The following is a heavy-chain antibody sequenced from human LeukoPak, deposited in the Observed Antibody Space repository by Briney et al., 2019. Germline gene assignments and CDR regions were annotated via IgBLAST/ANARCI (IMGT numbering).Heavy chain of an antibody. CDR3: ARVRGYYGSSGYDY. D-gene: IGHD3-22*01. CDR2: IYYSGST. Sequence: SETLSLTCTVSGASISSYYRSWIRQPPGKGLEWIGYIYYSGSTNYNPALKSRVTISEDTSKNQISLKLSSVTAADTAVYYCARVRGYYGSSGYDYWGQGTLVTVSS. CDR1: GASISSYY. J-gene: IGHJ4*02. V-gene: IGHV4-59*01.